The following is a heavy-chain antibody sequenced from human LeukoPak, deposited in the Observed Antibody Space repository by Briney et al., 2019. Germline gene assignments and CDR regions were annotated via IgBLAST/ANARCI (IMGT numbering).Heavy chain of an antibody. D-gene: IGHD3-22*01. Sequence: PGGSLRLSCAASGFTLSNHWMTWVRQVPGRGPEWVANVNRDGSETYYLDSVKGRFTISKDNAKNSLYLQMNSLRAEDTAVYYCARDRYYDSSGPGDAFDIWGQGTMVTVSS. CDR3: ARDRYYDSSGPGDAFDI. CDR2: VNRDGSET. J-gene: IGHJ3*02. CDR1: GFTLSNHW. V-gene: IGHV3-7*01.